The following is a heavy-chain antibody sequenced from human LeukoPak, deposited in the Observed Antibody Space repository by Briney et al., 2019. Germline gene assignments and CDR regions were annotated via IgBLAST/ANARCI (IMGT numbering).Heavy chain of an antibody. CDR3: ARGNSDYDHDY. J-gene: IGHJ4*02. V-gene: IGHV3-21*01. D-gene: IGHD5-12*01. CDR1: GFTFSRYS. Sequence: GGSLRLSCAASGFTFSRYSMNWVRQAPGKGLELVSSISTTSRYIYYADSVQGRFTVTRDNAKNSLSLQMNSLRADDTAVYYCARGNSDYDHDYWGQGTLVTVSS. CDR2: ISTTSRYI.